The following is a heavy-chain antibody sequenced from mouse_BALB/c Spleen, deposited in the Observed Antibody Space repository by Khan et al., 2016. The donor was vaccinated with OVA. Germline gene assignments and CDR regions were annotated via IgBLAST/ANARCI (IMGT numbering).Heavy chain of an antibody. CDR3: SRSNSYWYVDV. Sequence: QIQLVQSGPELKKPGETVKISCKATGYTFTNYGMNWVKQAPGKGLKWMGWINTYSGEPTYADDFKGRSAFSLETSASTAYLQIKNLKNEETATXFYSRSNSYWYVDVWDAGTTVAVSS. CDR1: GYTFTNYG. D-gene: IGHD4-1*02. J-gene: IGHJ1*01. CDR2: INTYSGEP. V-gene: IGHV9-3-1*01.